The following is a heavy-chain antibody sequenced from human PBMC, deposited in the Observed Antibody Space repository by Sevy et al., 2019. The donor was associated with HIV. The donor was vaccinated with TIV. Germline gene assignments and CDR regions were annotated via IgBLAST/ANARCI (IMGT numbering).Heavy chain of an antibody. D-gene: IGHD6-6*01. V-gene: IGHV3-23*01. CDR3: PKEQMEYSSSSDI. CDR2: ISGSGGST. Sequence: GGSLRLSCAASGFTFSSYAMSWVRQAPGKGLEWVSAISGSGGSTYYADSVKGRFTISRDNSKNTLYLQMNSLRAEDKAVYYCPKEQMEYSSSSDIWGQGTMVTVSS. CDR1: GFTFSSYA. J-gene: IGHJ3*02.